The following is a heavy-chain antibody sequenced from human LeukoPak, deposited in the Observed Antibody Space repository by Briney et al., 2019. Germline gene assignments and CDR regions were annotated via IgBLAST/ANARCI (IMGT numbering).Heavy chain of an antibody. V-gene: IGHV3-13*01. Sequence: GGSLRLSCVASGLTFSSYDMHWIRQAPGKGLEWVSSIGATGDTYYAGSVRGRFTISRENAKKSVYPQMSSLSAEDTAVYFCVLGAYWNDDKNAFHIWGPGTMVTVSS. CDR2: IGATGDT. J-gene: IGHJ3*02. CDR1: GLTFSSYD. D-gene: IGHD1-1*01. CDR3: VLGAYWNDDKNAFHI.